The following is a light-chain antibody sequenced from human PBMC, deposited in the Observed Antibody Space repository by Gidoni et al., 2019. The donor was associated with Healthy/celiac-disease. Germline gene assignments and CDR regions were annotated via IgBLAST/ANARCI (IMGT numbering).Light chain of an antibody. Sequence: EIVLTQSPGPLSLSPGERATLSCRASQRVSSSYLAWYQQKPGQAPRLLIYGASSRATGIPDRFSGSGSGTDFTLTISRLEPEDFAVYYCQQYGSSPLPFXPXTKVDIK. V-gene: IGKV3-20*01. CDR1: QRVSSSY. CDR2: GAS. CDR3: QQYGSSPLP. J-gene: IGKJ3*01.